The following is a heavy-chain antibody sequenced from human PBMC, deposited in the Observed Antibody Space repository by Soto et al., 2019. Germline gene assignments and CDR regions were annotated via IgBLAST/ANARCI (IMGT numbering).Heavy chain of an antibody. CDR3: ARDRLVAATSAPPYYYFGMDV. CDR1: GFTFSRYS. CDR2: ISSGSRYT. V-gene: IGHV3-21*01. D-gene: IGHD2-15*01. J-gene: IGHJ6*02. Sequence: GGSLRLSCAASGFTFSRYSMNWVRQAPGKGLEWVSSISSGSRYTYYADSVKGRFTISRDNAKNSLFLQMNSLRAEDTAVYYCARDRLVAATSAPPYYYFGMDVWGQGTTVTVSS.